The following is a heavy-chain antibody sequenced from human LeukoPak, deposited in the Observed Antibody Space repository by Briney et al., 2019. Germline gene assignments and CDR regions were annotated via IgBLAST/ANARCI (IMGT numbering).Heavy chain of an antibody. CDR2: ISGNDGGT. D-gene: IGHD2-21*01. J-gene: IGHJ4*02. CDR3: AKERGGEFDY. Sequence: PGGSLRLSCAASGFTFRNYGMSWVRQAPGKGLEWVSAISGNDGGTYYADSVKGRFTISRDNSKNTLYLQMSSLRGEDTAVYYCAKERGGEFDYWGQGTLVTVSS. CDR1: GFTFRNYG. V-gene: IGHV3-23*01.